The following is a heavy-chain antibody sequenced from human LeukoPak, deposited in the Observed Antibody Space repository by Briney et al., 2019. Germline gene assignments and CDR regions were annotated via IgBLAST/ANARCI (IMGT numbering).Heavy chain of an antibody. D-gene: IGHD3-3*01. V-gene: IGHV3-21*04. CDR1: GFTFSSYS. J-gene: IGHJ3*02. Sequence: PGGSLRLSCAASGFTFSSYSMNWVRQAPGKGLEWVSSISSSSSYIYYADSVKDRFTISRDNSKNTLYLQMNSLRAEDTAVYYCAKDPYYDFWSGYYREAFDIWGQGTMVTVSS. CDR3: AKDPYYDFWSGYYREAFDI. CDR2: ISSSSSYI.